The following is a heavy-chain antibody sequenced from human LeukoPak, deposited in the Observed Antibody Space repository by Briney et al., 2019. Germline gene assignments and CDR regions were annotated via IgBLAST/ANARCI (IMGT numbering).Heavy chain of an antibody. Sequence: ASVKVSCKVSGYTLTELSMHWVRQPPGKGLEWMGGFDPEDGETIYPQKFQGRGTMTEDTSTDTAYMELSSLRSEDTAVYYCATYFHSTPLGAWGQGTLVTVSS. CDR1: GYTLTELS. CDR2: FDPEDGET. CDR3: ATYFHSTPLGA. D-gene: IGHD1-26*01. J-gene: IGHJ4*02. V-gene: IGHV1-24*01.